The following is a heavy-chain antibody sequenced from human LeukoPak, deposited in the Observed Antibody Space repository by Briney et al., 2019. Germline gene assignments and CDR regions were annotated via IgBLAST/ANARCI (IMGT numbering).Heavy chain of an antibody. CDR1: GFTFSSYS. Sequence: GGSLRLSCAASGFTFSSYSMNWVRQAPGKGLEWVSSISGSSTYIYYADSLKGRFTISRDNAKSSLYLQMNSPRAEDTAIYYCARPPSSGISSAVHFDSWGQGTLVTVSS. CDR3: ARPPSSGISSAVHFDS. J-gene: IGHJ4*02. CDR2: ISGSSTYI. V-gene: IGHV3-21*01. D-gene: IGHD6-13*01.